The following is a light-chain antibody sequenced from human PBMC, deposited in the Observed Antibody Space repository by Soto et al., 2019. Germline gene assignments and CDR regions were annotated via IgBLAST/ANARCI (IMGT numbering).Light chain of an antibody. Sequence: EIVLSQSPATLSLSPGERATLSCRASQSISTSLAWHQQKLGQAPRLLIYDASNRATGIPARFSGSGSGTDFTLTITSLEPEDFAVYYCQLRSDWPLYTFGQGTKLEVK. CDR3: QLRSDWPLYT. CDR2: DAS. V-gene: IGKV3-11*01. CDR1: QSISTS. J-gene: IGKJ2*01.